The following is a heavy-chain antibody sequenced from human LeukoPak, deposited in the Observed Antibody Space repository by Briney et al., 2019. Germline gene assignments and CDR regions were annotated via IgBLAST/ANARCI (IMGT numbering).Heavy chain of an antibody. Sequence: PSETLSLTCTVSGGSMNDYYWYWIRQPAGKGLECIGRIYANGATNYNASLKSRITMSVDMSKTQFSLTLNSVTAADSAVYYCARLYCRGGNCYSYFDSWGRGTLVTVSS. CDR3: ARLYCRGGNCYSYFDS. CDR1: GGSMNDYY. CDR2: IYANGAT. J-gene: IGHJ4*02. V-gene: IGHV4-4*07. D-gene: IGHD2-15*01.